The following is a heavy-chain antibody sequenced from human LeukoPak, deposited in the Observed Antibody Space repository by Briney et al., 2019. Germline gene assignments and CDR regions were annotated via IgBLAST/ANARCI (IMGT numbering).Heavy chain of an antibody. CDR3: ASGSSLDGSSGWPTHYY. J-gene: IGHJ4*02. Sequence: GASVKVSCKASGYSFSGFYMHWVRHAPGQGLEWVGLINANSGGTNYEQKFQGRVTMTRDTSISTAYMELSRLRSDDTAVYYCASGSSLDGSSGWPTHYYWGQGTLVTVSS. CDR2: INANSGGT. V-gene: IGHV1-2*02. D-gene: IGHD6-19*01. CDR1: GYSFSGFY.